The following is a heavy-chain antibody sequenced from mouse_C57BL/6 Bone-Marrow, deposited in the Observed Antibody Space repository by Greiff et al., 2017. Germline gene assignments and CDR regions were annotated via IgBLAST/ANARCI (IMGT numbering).Heavy chain of an antibody. D-gene: IGHD1-1*01. CDR2: IHPSDSDT. Sequence: VQLQQPGAELVKPGASVKVSCKASGYTFTSYWMHWVKQRPGQGLEWIGRIHPSDSDTNYNQKFKGKATLTVDKSSSTAYIQRSSLTSEDSAVYYCAIGITTVVDAMDYWGQGTSVTVSS. CDR1: GYTFTSYW. V-gene: IGHV1-74*01. CDR3: AIGITTVVDAMDY. J-gene: IGHJ4*01.